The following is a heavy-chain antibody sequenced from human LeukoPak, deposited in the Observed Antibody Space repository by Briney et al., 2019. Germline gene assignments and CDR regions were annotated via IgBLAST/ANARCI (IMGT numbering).Heavy chain of an antibody. V-gene: IGHV3-23*01. J-gene: IGHJ5*02. Sequence: GGSLRLSCAAPGFTFSSYAMSWVRQAPGKGLEWVSAISGSGGSTYYADSVKGRFTISRDNSKNTLYLQMNSLRAEDTAVYYCATLKSDYYGSGSNLLRTNWFDPWGQGTLVTVSS. D-gene: IGHD3-10*01. CDR2: ISGSGGST. CDR1: GFTFSSYA. CDR3: ATLKSDYYGSGSNLLRTNWFDP.